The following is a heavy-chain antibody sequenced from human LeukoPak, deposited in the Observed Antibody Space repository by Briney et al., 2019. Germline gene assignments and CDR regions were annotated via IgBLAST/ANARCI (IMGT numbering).Heavy chain of an antibody. V-gene: IGHV4-59*01. CDR3: ARYYDFWSGYYRGGAFDI. D-gene: IGHD3-3*01. CDR1: GGSISSYY. J-gene: IGHJ3*02. CDR2: IYYSGST. Sequence: PSETLSLTCTVSGGSISSYYWSWIRQPPGKGLEWIGYIYYSGSTNYNPSLKSRVTISVDTSKNQFSLKLSSVTAADTAVYYCARYYDFWSGYYRGGAFDIWGQGTMVTVSS.